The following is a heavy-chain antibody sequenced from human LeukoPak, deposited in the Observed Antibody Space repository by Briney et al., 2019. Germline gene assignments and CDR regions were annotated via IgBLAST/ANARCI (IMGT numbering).Heavy chain of an antibody. CDR1: GFIFGDYN. CDR3: SRGQKDPYGPEFDY. Sequence: PGQSLRLSCTTSGFIFGDYNMNWVRQAPGKGLEWVGYIRAKIHDGTTDFAASVKGRFTISRDDSKSIAYLQMTSLKSADTAVYYCSRGQKDPYGPEFDYWGQGTLVTVSS. D-gene: IGHD3-10*01. CDR2: IRAKIHDGTT. V-gene: IGHV3-49*04. J-gene: IGHJ4*02.